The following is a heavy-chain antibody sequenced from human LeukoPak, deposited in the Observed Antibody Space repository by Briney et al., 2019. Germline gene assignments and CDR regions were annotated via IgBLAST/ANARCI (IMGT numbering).Heavy chain of an antibody. J-gene: IGHJ4*02. CDR3: ARRDYGDYREDYYFDY. CDR2: IYYSGST. D-gene: IGHD4-17*01. Sequence: SETLPLTCTVSGGSISSSSYYWGWIRQPPGKGLGWIGSIYYSGSTYYNPSLKSRVTISVDTSKNQFSLKLSSVTAADTAVYYCARRDYGDYREDYYFDYWGQGTLVTVSS. V-gene: IGHV4-39*01. CDR1: GGSISSSSYY.